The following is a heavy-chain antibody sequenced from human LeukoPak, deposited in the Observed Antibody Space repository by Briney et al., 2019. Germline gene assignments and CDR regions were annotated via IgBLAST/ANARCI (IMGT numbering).Heavy chain of an antibody. CDR3: ARVPRKKILRFLEWLSAPDAFDI. D-gene: IGHD3-3*01. Sequence: YAQKFQGRVTMPRDTSTGTVYMELSSLRSEDTAVYYCARVPRKKILRFLEWLSAPDAFDIWGQGTMVTVSS. J-gene: IGHJ3*02. V-gene: IGHV1-46*01.